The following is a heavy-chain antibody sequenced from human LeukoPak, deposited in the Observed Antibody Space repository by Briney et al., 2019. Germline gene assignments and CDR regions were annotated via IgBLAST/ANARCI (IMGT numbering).Heavy chain of an antibody. Sequence: PGGSLRLSCAASGFTLSTYDMHWVRQVTGEALEWVSMIYEAGNTYYTGSVRGRFTISRENAKNSLYLQMHGLTAGDTAVYYCAREMSGSNDAYIWGPGTMVTVSS. CDR1: GFTLSTYD. J-gene: IGHJ3*02. CDR2: IYEAGNT. D-gene: IGHD3-10*01. V-gene: IGHV3-13*01. CDR3: AREMSGSNDAYI.